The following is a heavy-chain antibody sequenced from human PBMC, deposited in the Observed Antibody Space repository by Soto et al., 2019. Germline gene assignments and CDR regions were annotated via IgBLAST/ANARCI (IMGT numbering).Heavy chain of an antibody. D-gene: IGHD3-10*01. V-gene: IGHV2-5*02. CDR1: GFSLSTRGVG. CDR3: ARSQITMIRGVRTDAFDI. J-gene: IGHJ3*02. CDR2: IYWDDDK. Sequence: QITLKESGPTLVKPTQTLTLTCTFSGFSLSTRGVGVGWIRQPPGKALEWLALIYWDDDKHYSPSLDSRLSIIKDSSKNQVVLIMTNMDPVDTATSYCARSQITMIRGVRTDAFDIWGQGTMVTVSS.